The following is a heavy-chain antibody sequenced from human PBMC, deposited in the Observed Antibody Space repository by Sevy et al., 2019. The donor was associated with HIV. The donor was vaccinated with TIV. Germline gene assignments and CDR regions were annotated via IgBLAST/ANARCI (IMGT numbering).Heavy chain of an antibody. J-gene: IGHJ6*02. V-gene: IGHV3-9*01. CDR2: ISWNIGSI. Sequence: GGSLRLSCAASGFTFDDYAMHWVRQAPGKGLEWVSGISWNIGSIGYADSVKGRFTISRDNAKNSLYLQMSSLRAEATALYYCAKDQCSSTSCSRFYGMDVWGQGTTVTVSS. CDR3: AKDQCSSTSCSRFYGMDV. D-gene: IGHD2-2*01. CDR1: GFTFDDYA.